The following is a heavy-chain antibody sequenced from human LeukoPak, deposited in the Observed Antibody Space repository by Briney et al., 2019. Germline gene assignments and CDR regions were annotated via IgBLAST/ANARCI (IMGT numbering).Heavy chain of an antibody. J-gene: IGHJ4*02. CDR3: ARDRGLDY. V-gene: IGHV3-21*01. CDR2: ISSSSSYI. Sequence: GGSLRLSCAASGVIFSNYWMHWVRQAPGKGLEWVSSISSSSSYIYYADSVKGRFTISRDNAKNSLYLQMNSLRAEDTAVYYCARDRGLDYWGQGTLVTVSS. CDR1: GVIFSNYW. D-gene: IGHD3-16*01.